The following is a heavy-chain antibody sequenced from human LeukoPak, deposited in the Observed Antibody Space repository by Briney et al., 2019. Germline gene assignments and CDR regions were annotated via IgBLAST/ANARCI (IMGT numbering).Heavy chain of an antibody. V-gene: IGHV1-2*02. CDR3: ARDQSIVANPGGY. Sequence: ASVKVSCKASGYTFTGYYMHWVRQAPGQGLEWMGWINPNSGGTNYAQKLQGRVTMPTDTSTSTAYMELRSLRSDDTAVYYCARDQSIVANPGGYWGQGTLVTVSS. J-gene: IGHJ4*02. CDR1: GYTFTGYY. CDR2: INPNSGGT. D-gene: IGHD3-22*01.